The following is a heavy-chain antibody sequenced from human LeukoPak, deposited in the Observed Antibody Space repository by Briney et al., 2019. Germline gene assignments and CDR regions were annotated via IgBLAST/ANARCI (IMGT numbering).Heavy chain of an antibody. CDR3: AKDQDIVVVVAADY. D-gene: IGHD2-15*01. CDR1: GFTFSDYA. CDR2: ISYDGSDK. J-gene: IGHJ4*02. Sequence: GGSLRLSCAASGFTFSDYALHWVRQAPGEGLEWVAVISYDGSDKYYADSVKGRFTISRDNSKNTLYLQMDSLRAEDTAVYYCAKDQDIVVVVAADYWGQGTLVTVSS. V-gene: IGHV3-30*04.